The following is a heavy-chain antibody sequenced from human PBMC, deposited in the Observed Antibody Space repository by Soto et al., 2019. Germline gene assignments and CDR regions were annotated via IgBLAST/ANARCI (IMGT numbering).Heavy chain of an antibody. J-gene: IGHJ4*02. CDR2: IIPIFGTA. CDR1: GGTFSSYA. D-gene: IGHD3-16*01. CDR3: ARGRWRSEYYFDY. Sequence: SVKVSCKASGGTFSSYAISWVRQAPGQGLEWMGGIIPIFGTANYAQKFQGRVTMTRDTSTSTVYMELSSLRSEDTAVYYCARGRWRSEYYFDYWGQGTLVTVSS. V-gene: IGHV1-69*05.